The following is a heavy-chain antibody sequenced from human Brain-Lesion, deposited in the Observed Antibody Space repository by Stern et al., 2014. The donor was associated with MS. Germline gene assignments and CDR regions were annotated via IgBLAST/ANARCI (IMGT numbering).Heavy chain of an antibody. CDR3: TILSGPYDH. J-gene: IGHJ4*02. Sequence: EVQLEASGGGLVQPGGSLRLSWAASGFTFSNSWMHWVRQAPGKWLVWVSRINRDGGTTTYADSVKGRFTISRDNAKNTLYLQMSSLRAEDTAVYYCTILSGPYDHWGQGTLVTVSS. CDR1: GFTFSNSW. D-gene: IGHD3-10*01. CDR2: INRDGGTT. V-gene: IGHV3-74*03.